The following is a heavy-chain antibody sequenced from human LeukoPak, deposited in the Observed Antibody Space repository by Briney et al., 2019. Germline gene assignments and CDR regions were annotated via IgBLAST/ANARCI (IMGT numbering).Heavy chain of an antibody. CDR3: AKHPGGFTGIVNYYYMDV. CDR1: GFTFSTYG. Sequence: RGSLRLSCEASGFTFSTYGMHWVRQAPGKGLEWVAIISFDENNKYYADSVKGRFTISRDNSKNTLYLQMNSLRLEDTAVYYCAKHPGGFTGIVNYYYMDVWGEGTTVTVSS. V-gene: IGHV3-30*18. D-gene: IGHD3-16*02. CDR2: ISFDENNK. J-gene: IGHJ6*03.